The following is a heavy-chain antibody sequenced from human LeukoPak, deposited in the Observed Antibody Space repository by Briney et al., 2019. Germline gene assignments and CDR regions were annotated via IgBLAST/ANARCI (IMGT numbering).Heavy chain of an antibody. CDR3: ATRAMVRGVIIPQTDY. V-gene: IGHV3-30*03. CDR2: ISYDGSNK. D-gene: IGHD3-10*01. Sequence: GGSLRLSCAASGFTFSDNYMSWIRQAPGKGLEWVAVISYDGSNKYYADSVKGRFTISRDNSKNTLYLQMNSLRAEDTAVYYCATRAMVRGVIIPQTDYWGQGTLVTVSS. CDR1: GFTFSDNY. J-gene: IGHJ4*02.